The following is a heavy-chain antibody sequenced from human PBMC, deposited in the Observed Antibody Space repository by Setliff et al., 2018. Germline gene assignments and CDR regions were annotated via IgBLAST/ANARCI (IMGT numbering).Heavy chain of an antibody. Sequence: SETLSLTCSVSGYSIITGYYWVWIRRLPGRGLEWIGSLHRVGTFFYNPSLVSRATLSIDASKRQFSLKLTSVTAADTAVYYCARMSGFLYMDVWGKGTTVTVSS. V-gene: IGHV4-38-2*02. CDR2: LHRVGTF. D-gene: IGHD3-3*01. CDR1: GYSIITGYY. CDR3: ARMSGFLYMDV. J-gene: IGHJ6*03.